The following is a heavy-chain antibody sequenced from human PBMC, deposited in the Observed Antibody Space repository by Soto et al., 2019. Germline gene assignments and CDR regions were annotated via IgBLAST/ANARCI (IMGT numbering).Heavy chain of an antibody. J-gene: IGHJ4*02. D-gene: IGHD6-13*01. CDR2: IYYSGST. Sequence: SETLSLTCTVSGDSMSSYYWSWIRQPPGQGLEWIGYIYYSGSTNYNPSLKSRVTMSVDTSKNQFSLKLSSVTAADTAVYHCARHYSSAWYKVDYWGQGTLVTVSS. CDR3: ARHYSSAWYKVDY. CDR1: GDSMSSYY. V-gene: IGHV4-59*01.